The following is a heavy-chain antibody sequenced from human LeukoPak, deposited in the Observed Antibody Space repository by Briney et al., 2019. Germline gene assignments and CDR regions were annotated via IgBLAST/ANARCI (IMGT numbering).Heavy chain of an antibody. CDR3: AKANPYSSGWLLDY. D-gene: IGHD6-19*01. Sequence: GGSLRLSCAASGFTFSSYWMHWVRQAPGKGLVWVSRINSDGSSTSYADSVKGRFTISRDNAKNTLYLQMNSLRAEDTAVYYCAKANPYSSGWLLDYWGQGTLVTVSS. CDR1: GFTFSSYW. CDR2: INSDGSST. J-gene: IGHJ4*02. V-gene: IGHV3-74*01.